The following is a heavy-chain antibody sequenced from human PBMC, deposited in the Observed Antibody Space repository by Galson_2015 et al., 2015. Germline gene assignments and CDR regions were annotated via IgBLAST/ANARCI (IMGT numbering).Heavy chain of an antibody. CDR2: IYTSGSP. D-gene: IGHD2-15*01. V-gene: IGHV4-61*02. CDR3: ARERVAGSMHFDC. CDR1: GVSVSSGSYY. J-gene: IGHJ4*02. Sequence: TLSLACPVSGVSVSSGSYYWSWIRPPAGEGLEWIGRIYTSGSPNSNPSLNSRVTMSRDTSQNQFSLNLSSVSAADTAVYYCARERVAGSMHFDCWGQVTPVTVSS.